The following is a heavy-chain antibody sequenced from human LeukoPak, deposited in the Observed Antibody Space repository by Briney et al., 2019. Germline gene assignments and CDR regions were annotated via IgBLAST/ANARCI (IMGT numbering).Heavy chain of an antibody. CDR3: ARVTYSGYQHFDF. V-gene: IGHV4-39*07. CDR2: IHHRGTT. Sequence: SETLSLTCIVSVGSISTNTYYWGWIRLPPGKGLEWIGEIHHRGTTYYNPSLRSRVTISVDTSKNQFSLRLTSVTAADTAVYYCARVTYSGYQHFDFWGQGNLVTVS. J-gene: IGHJ4*02. D-gene: IGHD3-22*01. CDR1: VGSISTNTYY.